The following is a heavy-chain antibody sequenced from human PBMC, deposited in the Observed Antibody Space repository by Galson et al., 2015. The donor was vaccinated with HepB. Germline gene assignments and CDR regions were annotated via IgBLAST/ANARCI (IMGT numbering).Heavy chain of an antibody. Sequence: SVKVSCKASGYTFTGYYMHWVRQAPGQGLEWMGWINPNSGGTNYAQKFQGRVTMTRDTSISTAYMELSRLRSDDTAVYYCARPYTPITYYYDSSGSSLGRRGAFDIWGQGTMVTVSS. CDR3: ARPYTPITYYYDSSGSSLGRRGAFDI. V-gene: IGHV1-2*02. D-gene: IGHD3-22*01. CDR2: INPNSGGT. J-gene: IGHJ3*02. CDR1: GYTFTGYY.